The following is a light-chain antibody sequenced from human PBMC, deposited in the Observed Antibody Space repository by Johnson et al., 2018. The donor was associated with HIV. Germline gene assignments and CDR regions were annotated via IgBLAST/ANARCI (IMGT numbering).Light chain of an antibody. J-gene: IGLJ1*01. CDR1: SSNIGNNY. V-gene: IGLV1-51*01. Sequence: QSVLTQPPSVSAAPGQKVTISCSGSSSNIGNNYVSWYQQLPGTAPKLLIYDNTKRPSGIPDRFSGSKSGTSATLGITGLQTGDEADYYCGTWDSSLILYVFGTGTKVTVL. CDR3: GTWDSSLILYV. CDR2: DNT.